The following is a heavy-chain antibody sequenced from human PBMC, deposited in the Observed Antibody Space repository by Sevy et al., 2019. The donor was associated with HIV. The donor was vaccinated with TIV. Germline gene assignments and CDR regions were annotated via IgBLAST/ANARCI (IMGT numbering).Heavy chain of an antibody. J-gene: IGHJ6*03. CDR1: GFSFDSYG. CDR2: ISGSGTRT. D-gene: IGHD3-22*01. Sequence: GGSLRLSCAVSGFSFDSYGMTWVRQAPGKGLEWVSGISGSGTRTYYADSVKGRFSISRDNSKNRLYLQMNSLRSEDNAIYYFGKGGGGHYDPDEIGYYFYYYNMDVWGKGTTVTVSS. V-gene: IGHV3-23*01. CDR3: GKGGGGHYDPDEIGYYFYYYNMDV.